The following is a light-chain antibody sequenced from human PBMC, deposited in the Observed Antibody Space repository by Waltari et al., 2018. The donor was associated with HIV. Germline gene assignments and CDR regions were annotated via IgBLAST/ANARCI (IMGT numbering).Light chain of an antibody. CDR1: SSDVGCYNL. V-gene: IGLV2-23*02. CDR3: CSYTDSGTYVV. Sequence: QSALTQPASVSGSPGQSITIACTGTSSDVGCYNLVPWYQQHPGKAPRLIISEVFKRPSGVSDRFSGSKSANTASLTISGLQAEDEADYHCCSYTDSGTYVVFGGGTRLTVL. J-gene: IGLJ2*01. CDR2: EVF.